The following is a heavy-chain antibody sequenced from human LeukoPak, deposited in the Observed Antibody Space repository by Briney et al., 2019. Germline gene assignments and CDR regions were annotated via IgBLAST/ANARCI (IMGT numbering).Heavy chain of an antibody. J-gene: IGHJ1*01. CDR2: ISNRGSSI. D-gene: IGHD6-13*01. CDR1: GFTFSDTY. Sequence: GSLRLSCAGSGFTFSDTYMSWIRQAPGKGLEWVSSISNRGSSIYYADSVKGRFTISRDNANNSLYLQMNSLRAEDTAVYYCAREGTYSSSWYRYFQQWGHGTLVTVSS. V-gene: IGHV3-11*01. CDR3: AREGTYSSSWYRYFQQ.